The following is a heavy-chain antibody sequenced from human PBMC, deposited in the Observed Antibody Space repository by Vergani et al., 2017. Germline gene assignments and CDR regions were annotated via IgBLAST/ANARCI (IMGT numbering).Heavy chain of an antibody. CDR2: IDWYDDK. Sequence: QVTLRESGPALVKPTQTLTLTCTFSGFSLSTSGMCVSWIRQPPGKALEWVALIDWYDDKYYSTSLKTRLTISKDTSKNQVVLTMTNMDPVDTATYYCARELNYYDSSGYYYVFDYWGQGTLVTVSS. V-gene: IGHV2-70*01. CDR3: ARELNYYDSSGYYYVFDY. CDR1: GFSLSTSGMC. J-gene: IGHJ4*02. D-gene: IGHD3-22*01.